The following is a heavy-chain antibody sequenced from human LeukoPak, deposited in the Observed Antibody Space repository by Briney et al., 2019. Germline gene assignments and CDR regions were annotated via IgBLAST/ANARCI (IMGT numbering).Heavy chain of an antibody. Sequence: GGSLRLSCAASGLTFSSYGMHWVRQAPGKGLEWVAVISYDGSNKYYADSVKGRFTISRDNSKNTLYLQMNSLRAEDTAVYYCAKVDPVAGTDYWGQGTLVTVSS. V-gene: IGHV3-30*18. CDR2: ISYDGSNK. D-gene: IGHD6-19*01. J-gene: IGHJ4*02. CDR1: GLTFSSYG. CDR3: AKVDPVAGTDY.